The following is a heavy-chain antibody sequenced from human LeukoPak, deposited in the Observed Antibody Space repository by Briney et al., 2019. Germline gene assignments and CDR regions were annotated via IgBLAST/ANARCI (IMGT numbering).Heavy chain of an antibody. CDR3: AKDRLSGLYIFDY. V-gene: IGHV3-23*01. J-gene: IGHJ4*02. CDR1: GFTFSTYA. D-gene: IGHD6-19*01. Sequence: PGGSLRLSCAASGFTFSTYAMSWVRQAPGKVLEWVSAISGSGGSTYYADSVKGRFTISRDNSKNTLYLQMNSLRAEDTAVYYCAKDRLSGLYIFDYWGQGTLVTVSS. CDR2: ISGSGGST.